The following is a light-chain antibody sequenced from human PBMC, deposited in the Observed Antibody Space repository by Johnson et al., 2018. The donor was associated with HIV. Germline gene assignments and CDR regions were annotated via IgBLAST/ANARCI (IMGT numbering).Light chain of an antibody. V-gene: IGLV1-51*02. J-gene: IGLJ1*01. Sequence: QSVLTQPPSVSAAPGQKVTISCSGSSSNIGNNYVSWYQQLPGTAPKLLIYENNKRPSGIPDRFSGSKSGPSATLAITRLQTGDEADYYCGTWDSSLSAHYVFGTGTKVTVL. CDR3: GTWDSSLSAHYV. CDR2: ENN. CDR1: SSNIGNNY.